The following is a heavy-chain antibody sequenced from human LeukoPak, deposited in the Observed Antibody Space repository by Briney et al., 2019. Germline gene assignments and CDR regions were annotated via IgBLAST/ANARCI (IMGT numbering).Heavy chain of an antibody. CDR1: GDSVSSISVA. J-gene: IGHJ6*02. CDR2: TYYRSKWYY. Sequence: SQTLSLTCAISGDSVSSISVAWNWIRQSPLRGLEWLGRTYYRSKWYYEYAVSVKSRINISPDTSKNQFSLQLTSVTPEDTAVYYCSLARSEYHYGMDVWGQGTTVTVSS. V-gene: IGHV6-1*01. CDR3: SLARSEYHYGMDV.